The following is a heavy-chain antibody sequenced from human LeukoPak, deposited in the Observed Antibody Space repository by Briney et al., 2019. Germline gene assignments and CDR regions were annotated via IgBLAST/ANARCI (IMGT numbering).Heavy chain of an antibody. V-gene: IGHV3-21*01. CDR1: GFTFSIYT. CDR3: ARDLAWGAY. J-gene: IGHJ4*02. D-gene: IGHD4/OR15-4a*01. Sequence: GGSLRLSCVASGFTFSIYTMSWVRQAPGKGLEWVSSITSSSSSIYSADSVKGRLTISRDNAKNSLYLEMNSLRDEDTAVYYCARDLAWGAYWGQGTLVAVSS. CDR2: ITSSSSSI.